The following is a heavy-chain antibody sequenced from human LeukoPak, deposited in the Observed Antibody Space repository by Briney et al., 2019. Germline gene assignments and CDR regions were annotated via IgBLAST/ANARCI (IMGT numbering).Heavy chain of an antibody. V-gene: IGHV4-4*07. CDR1: GGSISNYY. CDR3: ARGSPTYFTTWDFDY. CDR2: IYSGGDT. D-gene: IGHD2-21*01. J-gene: IGHJ4*02. Sequence: PSETLSLTCTVSGGSISNYYWSWIRQPAGKGLEWIGRIYSGGDTRYNPSLKSRVTMSVDTSKNQFSLKLTSVTAADTAIYYCARGSPTYFTTWDFDYWGQGNLVTVSS.